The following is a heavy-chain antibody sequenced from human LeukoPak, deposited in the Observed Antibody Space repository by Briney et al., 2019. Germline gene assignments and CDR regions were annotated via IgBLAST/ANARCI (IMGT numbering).Heavy chain of an antibody. D-gene: IGHD6-6*01. Sequence: SETLSLTRAVYGGSFSGYYWSWIRQPPGKGLEWIGEINHSGSTNYNPSLKSRVTISVDTSKNQFSLKLSSVTAADTAVYYCARDSSARPETNWFDPWGQGTLVTVSS. V-gene: IGHV4-34*01. J-gene: IGHJ5*02. CDR2: INHSGST. CDR1: GGSFSGYY. CDR3: ARDSSARPETNWFDP.